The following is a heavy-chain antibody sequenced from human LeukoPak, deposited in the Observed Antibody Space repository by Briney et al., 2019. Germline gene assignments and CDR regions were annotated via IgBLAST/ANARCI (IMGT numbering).Heavy chain of an antibody. J-gene: IGHJ4*02. V-gene: IGHV4-30-4*01. Sequence: PSGTLSLTCAVSGGSISSTNSWSWIRQPPGKGLEWIGYIYYSGSTYYNPSLKSRVTISVDTSKNQFSLKLSSVTAADTAVYYCARSSEAIYDYVWGSYRYGDYFDYWGQGTLVTVSS. CDR2: IYYSGST. CDR3: ARSSEAIYDYVWGSYRYGDYFDY. D-gene: IGHD3-16*02. CDR1: GGSISSTNS.